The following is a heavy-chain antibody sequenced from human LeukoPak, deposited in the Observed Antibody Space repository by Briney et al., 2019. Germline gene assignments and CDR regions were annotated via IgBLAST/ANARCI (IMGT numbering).Heavy chain of an antibody. CDR2: MNPNSGNT. CDR3: ARARQKNWGRAFDP. J-gene: IGHJ5*02. V-gene: IGHV1-8*01. D-gene: IGHD7-27*01. Sequence: ASVKVSCKASGYTFTSYDINWVRQATGQGLEWMGWMNPNSGNTGYAQKFQGRVTMTRNTSISTAYMELSSLRSEDTAVYYCARARQKNWGRAFDPWGQGTLVTVSS. CDR1: GYTFTSYD.